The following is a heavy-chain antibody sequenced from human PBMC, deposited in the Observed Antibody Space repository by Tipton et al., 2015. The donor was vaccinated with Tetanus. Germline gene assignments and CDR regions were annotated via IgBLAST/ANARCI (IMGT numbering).Heavy chain of an antibody. J-gene: IGHJ6*02. CDR3: ARLTGHSMDVVDYYYFGMDV. CDR2: VYYSGRT. D-gene: IGHD2-2*03. Sequence: TLSLTCNVSGGSINTGDYYWSWIRQSPGKGLEWIGHVYYSGRTYYNPPLKSRVTISADMSKNQFSLKLTSVTAADTATYYCARLTGHSMDVVDYYYFGMDVWGQGTKVTVSS. CDR1: GGSINTGDYY. V-gene: IGHV4-30-4*01.